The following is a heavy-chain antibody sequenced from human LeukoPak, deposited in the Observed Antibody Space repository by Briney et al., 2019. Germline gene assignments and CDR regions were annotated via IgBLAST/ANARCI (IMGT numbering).Heavy chain of an antibody. V-gene: IGHV4-4*07. D-gene: IGHD1-26*01. Sequence: SETLSLTCTVSGGSLSSYYWSWIRQPAGEGLEWIGRIYTSGSTNYNPSLKSRVTMSVDTSKNQFSLKLSSVTAADTAVYYCARDGWGSLPNWFDPWGQGTLVTVSS. CDR3: ARDGWGSLPNWFDP. J-gene: IGHJ5*02. CDR1: GGSLSSYY. CDR2: IYTSGST.